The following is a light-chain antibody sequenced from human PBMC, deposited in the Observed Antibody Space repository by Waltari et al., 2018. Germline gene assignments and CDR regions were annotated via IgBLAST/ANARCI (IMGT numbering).Light chain of an antibody. J-gene: IGKJ1*01. CDR3: QHRRNWPWT. CDR2: DAS. CDR1: QSVSNL. V-gene: IGKV3-11*01. Sequence: EIVLTQSPATLSLSPGERATLSCRASQSVSNLLGWYQQKPGQAPRLLIYDASNRATGIRARFSGSGSGTDFTLTISSLEPEDFAIYYCQHRRNWPWTFGQGTRVEIK.